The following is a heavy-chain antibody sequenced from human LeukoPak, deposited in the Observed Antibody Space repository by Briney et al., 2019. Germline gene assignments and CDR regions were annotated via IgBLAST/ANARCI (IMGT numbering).Heavy chain of an antibody. CDR3: AKENPIAVAGDNWFDP. J-gene: IGHJ5*02. Sequence: PGGSLRLSCAASGFTFSSYAMSWVRQAPGKGLEWVSAISGNGGSTNYADSVKGRFTITRDNSKNTLYLQMNSLRAEDTAVYYCAKENPIAVAGDNWFDPWGQGTLVTVSS. D-gene: IGHD6-19*01. V-gene: IGHV3-23*01. CDR2: ISGNGGST. CDR1: GFTFSSYA.